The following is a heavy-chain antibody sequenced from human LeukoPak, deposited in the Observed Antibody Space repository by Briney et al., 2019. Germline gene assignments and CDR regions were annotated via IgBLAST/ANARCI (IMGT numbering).Heavy chain of an antibody. CDR3: ARENRRRTKTIDP. Sequence: ASVNVSCKASGYTFTGYYMHWVRQAPGQGLEWMGWINPNSGGTNYAQKFQGRATMNRDTSISTAYMELSRLRSDDTAVYYCARENRRRTKTIDPWGQGTLVTVSS. J-gene: IGHJ5*02. CDR1: GYTFTGYY. CDR2: INPNSGGT. V-gene: IGHV1-2*02. D-gene: IGHD1-1*01.